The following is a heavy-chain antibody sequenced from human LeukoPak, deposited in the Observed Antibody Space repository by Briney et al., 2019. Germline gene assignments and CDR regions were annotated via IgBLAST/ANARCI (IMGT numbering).Heavy chain of an antibody. CDR2: IYSAGST. CDR3: ARSYDSSGYGKYYFDY. CDR1: GFTISSNY. V-gene: IGHV3-53*01. J-gene: IGHJ4*02. Sequence: GGSLRLSCAASGFTISSNYMSWVRQAPGKGLEWVSVIYSAGSTYYADSVKGRFTISRDNSKNTLYLQMNSLRAEDTAVYYCARSYDSSGYGKYYFDYWGQGTLVTVSS. D-gene: IGHD3-22*01.